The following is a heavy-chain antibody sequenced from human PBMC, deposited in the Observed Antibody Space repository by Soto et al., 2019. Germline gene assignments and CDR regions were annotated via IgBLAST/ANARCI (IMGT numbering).Heavy chain of an antibody. CDR3: AKDIGGFYYYYYMDV. CDR1: GFTFRGYG. D-gene: IGHD1-26*01. CDR2: ISSDGTKE. J-gene: IGHJ6*03. V-gene: IGHV3-30*18. Sequence: QVQLVESGGGVVQPGRSLRVSCAASGFTFRGYGMHWVRQAPGKGLEWVAVISSDGTKEFYAPTVEVRFTISRDNSKNTVYLQMTSLRPEDTAVYYCAKDIGGFYYYYYMDVWGKGTTVTVSS.